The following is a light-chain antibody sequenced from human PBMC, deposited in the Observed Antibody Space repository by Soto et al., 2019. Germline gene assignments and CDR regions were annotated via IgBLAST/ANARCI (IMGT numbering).Light chain of an antibody. CDR2: STN. J-gene: IGLJ2*01. Sequence: QTVVSQDPSFSVSPGETVTLTCGLTSASVLTSYYPSWYQQTPGQAPRTLIYSTNIRSSGVPDRFSGSILGNKAALTITGAQADDESDYYCALYVGSGTVVFGGGTKRTVL. V-gene: IGLV8-61*01. CDR3: ALYVGSGTVV. CDR1: SASVLTSYY.